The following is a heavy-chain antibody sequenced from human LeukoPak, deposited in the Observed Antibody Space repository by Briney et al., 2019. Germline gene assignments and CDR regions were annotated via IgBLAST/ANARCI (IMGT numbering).Heavy chain of an antibody. V-gene: IGHV3-11*06. J-gene: IGHJ4*02. CDR2: ISSSSSYT. CDR1: GFTFSDYY. Sequence: GGSLRLSCAASGFTFSDYYMSWVRQAPGKGLEWVSSISSSSSYTNYADSVKGRFTISRDNAKNSLYLQMNSLRAEDTAVYNCAFGYSVYDQCGRFDYWGQRTLVTVSS. CDR3: AFGYSVYDQCGRFDY. D-gene: IGHD5/OR15-5a*01.